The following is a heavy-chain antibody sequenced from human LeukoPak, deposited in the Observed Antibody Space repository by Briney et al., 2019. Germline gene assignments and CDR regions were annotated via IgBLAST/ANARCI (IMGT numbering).Heavy chain of an antibody. Sequence: GGSLRLSCAASGFTVSNNYMSWVRQAPGKGLEWVSVIYSGGSTYYADSVKGRFTISRDNSKNTLYLQMNSLRAEDTAVYYCAVATVRYYYGMDVWGQGTTVTVSS. J-gene: IGHJ6*02. CDR1: GFTVSNNY. CDR2: IYSGGST. CDR3: AVATVRYYYGMDV. D-gene: IGHD5-12*01. V-gene: IGHV3-66*01.